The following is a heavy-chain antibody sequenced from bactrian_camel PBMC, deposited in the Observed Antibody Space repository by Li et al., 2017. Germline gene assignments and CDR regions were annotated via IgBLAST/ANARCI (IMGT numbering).Heavy chain of an antibody. V-gene: IGHV3S53*01. Sequence: HVQLVESGGGSVQAGGSLRLSCVASGNVYSLNCLAWFRQAPGKEREGVAVIDGSPIYGDSVKGRFTISKDNAKNTLYLQMNSLKPEDTAVYYCVRDVGHDSLAPADLGYWGRGTQVTVS. J-gene: IGHJ6*01. CDR2: IDGSP. CDR3: VRDVGHDSLAPADLGY. D-gene: IGHD1*01. CDR1: GNVYSLNC.